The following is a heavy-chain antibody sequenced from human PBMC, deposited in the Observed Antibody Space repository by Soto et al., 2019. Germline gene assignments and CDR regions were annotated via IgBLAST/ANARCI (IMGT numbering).Heavy chain of an antibody. J-gene: IGHJ4*02. CDR2: ISYSGKT. V-gene: IGHV4-39*01. CDR1: GASITSTTYF. Sequence: KTSETLSLTCSLSGASITSTTYFWAWIRQPPGKGLEWVGSISYSGKTHYNPSLKSRTTISVDRSRNQFSLQVSSVTAADTAVYYCAKNLPRTGRFDYWGQGTVVTVSS. CDR3: AKNLPRTGRFDY.